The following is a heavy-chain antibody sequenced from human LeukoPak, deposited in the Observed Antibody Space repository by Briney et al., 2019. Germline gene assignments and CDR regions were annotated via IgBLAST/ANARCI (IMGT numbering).Heavy chain of an antibody. D-gene: IGHD1-14*01. J-gene: IGHJ4*02. CDR2: LSGSGSST. CDR1: GFTFNNFA. Sequence: GGSLRLSCAASGFTFNNFAMSWVRQAPGKGLDWVSGLSGSGSSTFYADSVKGRFTISRDNSNSTLYLQMNSLRAEDTAVYYCAKRPKYGTTWIDFWGQGTLVTVSS. V-gene: IGHV3-23*01. CDR3: AKRPKYGTTWIDF.